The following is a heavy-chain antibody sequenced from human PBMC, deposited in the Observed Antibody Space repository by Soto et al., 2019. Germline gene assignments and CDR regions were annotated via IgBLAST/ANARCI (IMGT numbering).Heavy chain of an antibody. CDR2: IYTSGST. Sequence: QVQLQESGPGLVKPSETLSLTCTVSGGSISSYYLSWIRQPAGKGLEWIGRIYTSGSTNYNPSLKSRVTMPVDTTKNQFSLKLSSVTAADTAVYYCASARSSSWPPEGWFDPWGQGTLVTVSS. J-gene: IGHJ5*02. CDR3: ASARSSSWPPEGWFDP. V-gene: IGHV4-4*07. D-gene: IGHD6-13*01. CDR1: GGSISSYY.